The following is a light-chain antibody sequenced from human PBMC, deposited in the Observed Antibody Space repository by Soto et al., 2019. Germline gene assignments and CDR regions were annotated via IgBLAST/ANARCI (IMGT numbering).Light chain of an antibody. V-gene: IGLV9-49*01. CDR3: GADHGSGNNFVLV. CDR2: VGTGGIVG. CDR1: SGYSNYK. Sequence: QSVLTQPPSASACLGASVTLTCTLSSGYSNYKVDWYQQRPGKGPRFVMRVGTGGIVGSKGDGIPDRFSVLGSGLNRYLTIKNIQEEDESDYHCGADHGSGNNFVLVFGGGTKVTVL. J-gene: IGLJ2*01.